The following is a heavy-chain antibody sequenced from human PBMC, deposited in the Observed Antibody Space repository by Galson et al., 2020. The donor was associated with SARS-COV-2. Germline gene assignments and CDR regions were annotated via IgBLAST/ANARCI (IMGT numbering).Heavy chain of an antibody. CDR1: GFTFSSFG. J-gene: IGHJ4*02. CDR3: AKVYDVTMVVAAAFGY. Sequence: GGSLRLSCAASGFTFSSFGMNWVRQAPGKGLEWVAAISGAGGNTYYADSVKGRFTISRDNPKNTLYLQMNSLRAEDTALYYCAKVYDVTMVVAAAFGYWSQGTLLTVTS. D-gene: IGHD2-15*01. CDR2: ISGAGGNT. V-gene: IGHV3-23*01.